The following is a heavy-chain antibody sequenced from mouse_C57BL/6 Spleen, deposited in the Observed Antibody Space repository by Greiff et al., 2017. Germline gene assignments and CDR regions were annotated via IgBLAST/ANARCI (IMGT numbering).Heavy chain of an antibody. V-gene: IGHV1-82*01. J-gene: IGHJ3*02. D-gene: IGHD1-1*01. CDR2: IYPGDGDT. Sequence: VQLQQPGAELVKPGASVTISCKASGYAFSSSWMNWVKQRPGKGLEWIGRIYPGDGDTNYNGKFKGKATLTADKSSSTAYMQLNRLTSEDCAVYFCSYYGRSYGWGQWTLVTVSA. CDR3: SYYGRSYG. CDR1: GYAFSSSW.